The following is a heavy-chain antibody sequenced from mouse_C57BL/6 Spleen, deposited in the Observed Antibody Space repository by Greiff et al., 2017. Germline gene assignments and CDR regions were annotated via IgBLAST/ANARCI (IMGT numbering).Heavy chain of an antibody. J-gene: IGHJ1*03. V-gene: IGHV1-82*01. CDR3: ARSGIYYYGSKYFDV. CDR2: IYPGDGDT. CDR1: GYAFSSSW. Sequence: VQLQQSGPELVKPGASVKISCKASGYAFSSSWMNWVKQRPGKGLEWIGRIYPGDGDTNYNRKFKGKATLTADTSSSTAYMQLSSLTSEDSAVYVCARSGIYYYGSKYFDVWGTGTTVTVSS. D-gene: IGHD1-1*01.